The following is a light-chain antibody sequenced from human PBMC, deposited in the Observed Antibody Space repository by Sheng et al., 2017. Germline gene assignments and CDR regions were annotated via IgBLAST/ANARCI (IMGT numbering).Light chain of an antibody. V-gene: IGKV1-12*01. J-gene: IGKJ1*01. CDR1: QAINTW. CDR3: QQAYSFPRT. Sequence: DIQMTQSPSSVSASVGDRVTITCRASQAINTWLAWYQQKPGQAPRLLIYAASSLQSGVPSRFSGSISGADFTLTISSLRPEDFATYYCQQAYSFPRTFGQGTKVESK. CDR2: AAS.